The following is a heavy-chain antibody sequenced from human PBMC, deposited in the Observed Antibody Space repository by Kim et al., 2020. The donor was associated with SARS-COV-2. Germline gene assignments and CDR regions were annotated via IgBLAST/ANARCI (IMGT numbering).Heavy chain of an antibody. D-gene: IGHD3-3*01. CDR3: ARGRVGVVPSPVLGLGPFWKYPYMYV. CDR2: INQSGSA. Sequence: SETLSLTCAVFGESFSGFSWTWIRQSSGKGLEWIGEINQSGSANYNPSLKSRVTISLDTSKNQFSLKVTSVTAADTAIYYCARGRVGVVPSPVLGLGPFWKYPYMYVWDKGATVSVS. J-gene: IGHJ6*03. CDR1: GESFSGFS. V-gene: IGHV4-34*01.